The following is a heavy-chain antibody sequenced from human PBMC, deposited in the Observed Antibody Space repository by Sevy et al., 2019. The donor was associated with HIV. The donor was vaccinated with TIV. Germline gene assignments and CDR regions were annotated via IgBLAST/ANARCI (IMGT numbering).Heavy chain of an antibody. CDR2: IYHSGST. J-gene: IGHJ4*02. V-gene: IGHV4-38-2*01. CDR1: GYSISSGYY. CDR3: ARGDVDTAMSVDY. D-gene: IGHD5-18*01. Sequence: SETLSLTCAVSGYSISSGYYWGWIRQPPGKGLEWIGSIYHSGSTYYNPSLKSRVTISVYTSKNQFPLKLSSVTAADTAVYYCARGDVDTAMSVDYWGQGTLVTVSS.